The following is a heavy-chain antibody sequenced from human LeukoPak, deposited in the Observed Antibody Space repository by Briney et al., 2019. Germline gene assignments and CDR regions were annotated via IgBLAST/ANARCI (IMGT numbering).Heavy chain of an antibody. D-gene: IGHD3-10*01. V-gene: IGHV3-23*01. CDR1: GFTFSSYA. CDR3: AKDGLLWFGELLQFDY. J-gene: IGHJ4*02. Sequence: PGGSLRLSCAASGFTFSSYAMSWVRQAPGKGLEWVSAISGSGGSTYYADSVKGRFTISRGNSKNTLYLQMNSLRAEDTAVYYCAKDGLLWFGELLQFDYWGQGTLVTVSS. CDR2: ISGSGGST.